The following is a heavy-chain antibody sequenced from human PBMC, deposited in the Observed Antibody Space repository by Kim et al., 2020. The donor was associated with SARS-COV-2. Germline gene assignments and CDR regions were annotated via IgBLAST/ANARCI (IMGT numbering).Heavy chain of an antibody. CDR3: ATVVAVAGTPSDYYYYYGIDV. CDR1: GYTLTELS. D-gene: IGHD6-19*01. J-gene: IGHJ6*02. V-gene: IGHV1-24*01. Sequence: ASVKVSCKVSGYTLTELSMHWVRQAPGKGLEWMGGFDPEDGETIYAQKFQGRVTMTEDTSTDTAYMELSSLRSEDTAVYYCATVVAVAGTPSDYYYYYGIDVWGQGTTVTVSS. CDR2: FDPEDGET.